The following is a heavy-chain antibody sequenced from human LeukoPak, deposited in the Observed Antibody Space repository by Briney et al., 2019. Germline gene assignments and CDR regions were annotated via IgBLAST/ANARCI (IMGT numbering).Heavy chain of an antibody. V-gene: IGHV4-59*08. CDR3: ARRDHSSGWFHFDY. D-gene: IGHD6-19*01. Sequence: SETLSLTCTVSGGSISSYYWSWIRQPPGKGLEWIGYISYSGSTNYSPSLKSRVTISVDTSKNQFSLKLSSVTAADTAVYYCARRDHSSGWFHFDYWGQGTLVTVSS. CDR2: ISYSGST. CDR1: GGSISSYY. J-gene: IGHJ4*02.